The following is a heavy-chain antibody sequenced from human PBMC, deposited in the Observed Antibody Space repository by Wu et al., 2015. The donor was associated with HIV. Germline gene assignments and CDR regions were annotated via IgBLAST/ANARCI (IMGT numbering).Heavy chain of an antibody. J-gene: IGHJ4*02. CDR2: INPNSGVT. CDR1: GYTFTGYY. CDR3: ARRGRGDYAIDY. D-gene: IGHD4-17*01. V-gene: IGHV1-2*02. Sequence: QVQLVQSGAEVKKPGASVKVSCKASGYTFTGYYMHWVRQAPGQGLEWMGWINPNSGVTNYAQKFQGRVTMTRDTSISTAYMELSRLRSDDTAVYYCARRGRGDYAIDYWGQGTLVTVSS.